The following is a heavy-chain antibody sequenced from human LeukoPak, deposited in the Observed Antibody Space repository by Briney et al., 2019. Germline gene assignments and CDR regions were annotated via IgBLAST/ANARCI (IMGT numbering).Heavy chain of an antibody. Sequence: GGSLRPSCAASGFTFSAYAMMWVRQAPGKGPEWVSAIRGGGGSAFYADSVKGRYTISGDNSKYTLFLQMNSLRAEDTAVYYCARDPNGDYIGAFGMWGPGTMVTVSS. D-gene: IGHD4-17*01. CDR3: ARDPNGDYIGAFGM. CDR2: IRGGGGSA. CDR1: GFTFSAYA. J-gene: IGHJ3*02. V-gene: IGHV3-23*01.